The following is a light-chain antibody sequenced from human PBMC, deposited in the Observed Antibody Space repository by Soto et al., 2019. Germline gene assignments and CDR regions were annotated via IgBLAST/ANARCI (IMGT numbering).Light chain of an antibody. CDR1: QSGSRY. V-gene: IGKV3-11*01. CDR2: DAS. J-gene: IGKJ4*01. Sequence: EMVLTQSPATLSLSPGEIATLSCRASQSGSRYLAWNQQKPGQAPRLLIYDASNRATGIPARFSGSGSGTDFTVTISSLESEDFAVYYCQQRSDWPSTCGGGTKLQIK. CDR3: QQRSDWPST.